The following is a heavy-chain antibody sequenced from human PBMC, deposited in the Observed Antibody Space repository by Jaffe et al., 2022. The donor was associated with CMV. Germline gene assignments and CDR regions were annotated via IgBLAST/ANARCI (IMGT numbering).Heavy chain of an antibody. CDR2: IYHSGST. CDR1: GGSISSSNW. J-gene: IGHJ6*03. CDR3: ASPPVPNPPYYYYYMDV. V-gene: IGHV4-4*02. Sequence: QVQLQESGPGLVKPSGTLSLTCAVSGGSISSSNWWSWVRQPPGKGLEWIGEIYHSGSTNYNPSLKSRVTISVDKSKNQFSLKLSSVTAADTAVYYCASPPVPNPPYYYYYMDVWGKGTTVTVSS. D-gene: IGHD1-1*01.